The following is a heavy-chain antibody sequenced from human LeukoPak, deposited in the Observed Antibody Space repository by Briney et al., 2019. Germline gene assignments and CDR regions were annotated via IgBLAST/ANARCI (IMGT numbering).Heavy chain of an antibody. CDR3: VKDPYTSSSGGPYAMDV. CDR2: ISDSGRST. J-gene: IGHJ6*02. CDR1: GFTFSSYA. Sequence: GGSLRLSCAASGFTFSSYAMSWVRQAPGKGLEWVSVISDSGRSTYYADSVKGRFTISRDNSKNTLYLQMSSLRAEDTAVYYCVKDPYTSSSGGPYAMDVWGQGTTVTVSS. V-gene: IGHV3-23*01. D-gene: IGHD6-6*01.